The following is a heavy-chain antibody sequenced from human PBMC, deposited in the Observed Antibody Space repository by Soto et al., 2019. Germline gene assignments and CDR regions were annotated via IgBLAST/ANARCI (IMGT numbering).Heavy chain of an antibody. CDR3: ARDDGDRVGAPGY. J-gene: IGHJ4*02. CDR1: GFTFSSYA. D-gene: IGHD1-26*01. V-gene: IGHV3-30-3*01. Sequence: QVQLVESGGGVVQPGRSLRLSCAASGFTFSSYAMHWVRQAPGKGLEWVAVISYDGSNKYYADSVKGRFTISRDNSKNPLYLQMNSLRAEDTAVYYCARDDGDRVGAPGYWGQGTLVTVSS. CDR2: ISYDGSNK.